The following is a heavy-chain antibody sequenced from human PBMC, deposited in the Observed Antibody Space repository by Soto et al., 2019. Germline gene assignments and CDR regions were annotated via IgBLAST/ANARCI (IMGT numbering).Heavy chain of an antibody. Sequence: PSETLSLTCTVSGGSISSYYWSWIRQPPGKGLEWIGYIYYSGSTNYNPSLKSRVTISVDTSKNQFSLKLSSVTAADTAVYYCARLMITFGGVIVKTFDYWGQGTLVTVSS. D-gene: IGHD3-16*02. CDR1: GGSISSYY. V-gene: IGHV4-59*08. CDR2: IYYSGST. CDR3: ARLMITFGGVIVKTFDY. J-gene: IGHJ4*02.